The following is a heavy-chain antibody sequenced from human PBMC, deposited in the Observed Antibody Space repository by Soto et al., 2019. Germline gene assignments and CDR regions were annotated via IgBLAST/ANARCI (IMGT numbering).Heavy chain of an antibody. CDR3: ARERRDGYKHYFDY. J-gene: IGHJ4*02. D-gene: IGHD5-12*01. CDR2: IYYRGST. V-gene: IGHV4-59*01. Sequence: QVQLQESGPGLVKPSETLSLMCTVSGGSISSYYWSWIRQPPGKGLEWIGYIYYRGSTNYNPSLKSRVTISVDTSKNQFSLNLSSVTAADTAVYYCARERRDGYKHYFDYWGQGTLVTVSS. CDR1: GGSISSYY.